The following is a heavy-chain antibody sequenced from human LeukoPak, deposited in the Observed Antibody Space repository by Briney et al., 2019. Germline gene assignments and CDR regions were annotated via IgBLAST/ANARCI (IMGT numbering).Heavy chain of an antibody. D-gene: IGHD3-22*01. J-gene: IGHJ4*02. CDR1: GLIFSTYA. Sequence: GGSLRLSCAASGLIFSTYAMTWVRQAPGKGLEWVANIKQDGSEKYYVDSVKGRFTISRDNAKNSLYLQMNSLRAEDTAVYYCARDAAEPYDSSGYWTFGYWGQGTLVTVSS. CDR3: ARDAAEPYDSSGYWTFGY. CDR2: IKQDGSEK. V-gene: IGHV3-7*01.